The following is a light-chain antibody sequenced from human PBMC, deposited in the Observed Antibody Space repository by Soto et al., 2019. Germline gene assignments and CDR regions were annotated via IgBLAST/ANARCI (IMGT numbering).Light chain of an antibody. CDR3: QQRQHWPPLT. J-gene: IGKJ4*02. Sequence: VLTQSPATLSLSPGERATLSCRASQSVSVFVAWYQQKPGLAPRLLIYDASKRATGVPPRFSGSGSGTDFTLTISSLEPEDFALYSCQQRQHWPPLTVGGGTRVEI. CDR2: DAS. CDR1: QSVSVF. V-gene: IGKV3-11*01.